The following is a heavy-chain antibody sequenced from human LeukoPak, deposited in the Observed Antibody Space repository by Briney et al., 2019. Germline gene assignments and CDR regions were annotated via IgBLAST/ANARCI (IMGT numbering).Heavy chain of an antibody. CDR2: ISSDESSE. D-gene: IGHD2-8*02. Sequence: PGRSLRLSCAASGFPFSTYSMHWVRQAPGKGLEWVAVISSDESSENYADSVEGRFTISRDNSRNTLYLRMNTLRAEDTAVYYCAREKYCTATDCLHGRFYFDYWGQGTLVTVPS. J-gene: IGHJ4*02. CDR3: AREKYCTATDCLHGRFYFDY. V-gene: IGHV3-30*04. CDR1: GFPFSTYS.